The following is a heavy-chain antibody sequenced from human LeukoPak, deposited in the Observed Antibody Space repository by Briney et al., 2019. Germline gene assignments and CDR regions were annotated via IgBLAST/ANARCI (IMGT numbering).Heavy chain of an antibody. CDR3: ARDMTYYYGMDV. CDR1: GFTLSSYA. CDR2: ISYDGSNK. J-gene: IGHJ6*02. Sequence: PGGPLRLSCAASGFTLSSYAMHWVRQAPGKGLEWVALISYDGSNKYYADSVKGRFTISRDNSKNTLYLQMNSLRAEDTAVYYCARDMTYYYGMDVWGQGTTVTVSS. D-gene: IGHD3-16*01. V-gene: IGHV3-30*04.